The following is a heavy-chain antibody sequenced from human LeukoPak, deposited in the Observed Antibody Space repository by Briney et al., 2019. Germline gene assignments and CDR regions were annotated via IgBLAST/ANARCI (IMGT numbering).Heavy chain of an antibody. D-gene: IGHD6-13*01. Sequence: GGSLRLSCAASGFIVSNNYMSWVRQAPGKGLEWVSVIYSGGSTYYADSVKGRFTISRDNANNSLYLQMNSLRAEDTAVYYCARGLPSSWYFFDYWGQGTLVVVSS. J-gene: IGHJ4*02. CDR2: IYSGGST. CDR3: ARGLPSSWYFFDY. V-gene: IGHV3-53*01. CDR1: GFIVSNNY.